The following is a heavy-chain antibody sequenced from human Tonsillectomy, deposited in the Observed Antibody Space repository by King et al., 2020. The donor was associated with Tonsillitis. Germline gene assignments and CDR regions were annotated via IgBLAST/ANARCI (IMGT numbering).Heavy chain of an antibody. J-gene: IGHJ4*02. CDR3: ARDGRGLSGEYHFGY. V-gene: IGHV3-30-3*01. CDR1: GFTFSTYA. Sequence: VQLVESGGGVVQPGRSLRLSCAASGFTFSTYAMHWVRQAPGKGLEWVAVISYDGINKYYTDSVQGRFTISRDNSKNTLYLQMNSLRAEDTAVYYCARDGRGLSGEYHFGYWGQGTLVTVSS. CDR2: ISYDGINK. D-gene: IGHD1-26*01.